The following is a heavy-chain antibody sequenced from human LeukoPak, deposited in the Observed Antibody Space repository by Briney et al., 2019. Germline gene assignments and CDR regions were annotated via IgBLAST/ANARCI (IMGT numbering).Heavy chain of an antibody. Sequence: GGSLRLSCAASGFTFSSYAMHWVRQAPGKGLEWVAVISYDGSNKYYADSVKGRFTISRDNSKNTLYLQMNSLRAEDTAVHYCARAADYDFWSGYLPVPRYWGQGTLVTVSS. CDR3: ARAADYDFWSGYLPVPRY. D-gene: IGHD3-3*01. J-gene: IGHJ4*02. CDR2: ISYDGSNK. CDR1: GFTFSSYA. V-gene: IGHV3-30-3*01.